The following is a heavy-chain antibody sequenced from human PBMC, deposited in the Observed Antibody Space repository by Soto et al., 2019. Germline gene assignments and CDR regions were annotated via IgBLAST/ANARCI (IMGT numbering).Heavy chain of an antibody. CDR2: IYPGDSDT. Sequence: LGESLKISCQGSGYNFTNYLIGWVRQMPGKGLEWMGIIYPGDSDTTYSPSFQGQVTISADKSITTAYLQWNSLKASDTAMYYCARRSRSLLSFDYWGQGTLVTVSS. CDR1: GYNFTNYL. J-gene: IGHJ4*02. D-gene: IGHD3-16*02. V-gene: IGHV5-51*01. CDR3: ARRSRSLLSFDY.